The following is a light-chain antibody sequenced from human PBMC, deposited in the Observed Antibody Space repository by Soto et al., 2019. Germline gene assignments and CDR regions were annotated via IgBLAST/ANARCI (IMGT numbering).Light chain of an antibody. V-gene: IGLV4-69*01. CDR1: SGHSNYA. CDR3: QTWGTDIHVV. CDR2: LNSDGSH. Sequence: QSVLTQSPSASASLGASVKLTCTLSSGHSNYAIAWHQQQPEKGPRYLIKLNSDGSHIKGDGIPDRFSGSSSGAERYLTISSIQSEDEADYYCQTWGTDIHVVFGGGTQLTVL. J-gene: IGLJ2*01.